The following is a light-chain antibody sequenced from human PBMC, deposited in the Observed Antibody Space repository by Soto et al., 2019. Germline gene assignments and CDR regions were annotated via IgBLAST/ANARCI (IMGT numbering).Light chain of an antibody. CDR3: VLYMGSGAYL. CDR2: STN. V-gene: IGLV8-61*01. CDR1: SAPISTTYY. J-gene: IGLJ1*01. Sequence: QTVVIQESSLSVSPGGTVTLTCGLRSAPISTTYYPAWYQQTPGQAPRTLIYSTNTRSSGVPDRFYGSIRRNKAALTITGAQAEDEAEYPCVLYMGSGAYLFGPGTKLTVL.